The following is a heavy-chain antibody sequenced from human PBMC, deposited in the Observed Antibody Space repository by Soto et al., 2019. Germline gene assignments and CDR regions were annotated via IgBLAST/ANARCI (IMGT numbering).Heavy chain of an antibody. CDR1: GGSISSSSYY. J-gene: IGHJ3*02. CDR2: IYYSGST. D-gene: IGHD7-27*01. CDR3: ARHVNPWAQGAFDI. Sequence: QLQLQESGPGLVKPSETLSLTCTVSGGSISSSSYYWGWIRQPPGKGLEWIGSIYYSGSTYYNPSLKSRVTISVDTSKNQFSLKLSSVTAADTAVYYCARHVNPWAQGAFDIWGQGTMVTVYS. V-gene: IGHV4-39*01.